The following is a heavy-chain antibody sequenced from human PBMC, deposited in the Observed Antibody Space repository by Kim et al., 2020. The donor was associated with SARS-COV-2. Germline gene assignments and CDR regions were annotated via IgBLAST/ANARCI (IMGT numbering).Heavy chain of an antibody. D-gene: IGHD3-9*01. Sequence: SVKVSCKASGGTFSSYAISWVRQAPGQGLEWMGGIIPIFGTANYAQKFQGRVTITADESTSTAYMELSSLRSEDTAVYYCARDGGLTYYDILTGYYFDYWGQGTLVTVSS. CDR1: GGTFSSYA. CDR2: IIPIFGTA. V-gene: IGHV1-69*13. CDR3: ARDGGLTYYDILTGYYFDY. J-gene: IGHJ4*02.